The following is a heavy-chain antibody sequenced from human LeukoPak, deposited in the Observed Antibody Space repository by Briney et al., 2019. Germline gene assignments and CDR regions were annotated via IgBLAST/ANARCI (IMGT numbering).Heavy chain of an antibody. D-gene: IGHD3-10*01. V-gene: IGHV4-59*01. CDR1: GGSISSYY. CDR3: AANHYGSGSYYPFDY. CDR2: VYYSGST. Sequence: KPSETLSLTCTVSGGSISSYYWSWIRQPPGKELEWIGCVYYSGSTYYNPSLKSRVNISVDTSKDQFSLKLFSVTAADTAVYYCAANHYGSGSYYPFDYWGQGTLVTVSS. J-gene: IGHJ4*02.